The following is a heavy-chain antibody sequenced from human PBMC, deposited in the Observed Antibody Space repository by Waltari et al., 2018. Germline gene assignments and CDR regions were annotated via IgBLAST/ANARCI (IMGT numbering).Heavy chain of an antibody. CDR2: ISGSGGST. V-gene: IGHV3-23*01. CDR1: GFTFSSYA. D-gene: IGHD6-13*01. J-gene: IGHJ4*02. CDR3: AKSPAAGINFDY. Sequence: EVQLLESGGGLVQPGGSLRLSCAASGFTFSSYAMSWVRQAPGKGLEWVSAISGSGGSTYYADSVTGRFTISRDNSKNTLYLQMNSLRAEDTAVYYCAKSPAAGINFDYWGQGTLVTVSS.